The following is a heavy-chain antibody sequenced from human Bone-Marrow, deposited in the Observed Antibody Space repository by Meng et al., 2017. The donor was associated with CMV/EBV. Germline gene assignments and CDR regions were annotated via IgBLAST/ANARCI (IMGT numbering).Heavy chain of an antibody. Sequence: SETLSLTCTVSGGSISSYYWNWIRQPPGKGLEWIGYIYYSGSTNYSPSLKSRVTISVDTSKNQFSLKLSSVTAADTAMYYCARGSSGPLDYWGQGTLVTVSS. J-gene: IGHJ4*02. D-gene: IGHD6-19*01. CDR1: GGSISSYY. CDR3: ARGSSGPLDY. V-gene: IGHV4-59*01. CDR2: IYYSGST.